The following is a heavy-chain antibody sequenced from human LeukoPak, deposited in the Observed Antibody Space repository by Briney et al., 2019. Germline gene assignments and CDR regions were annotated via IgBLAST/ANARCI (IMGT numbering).Heavy chain of an antibody. D-gene: IGHD3-16*01. V-gene: IGHV1-46*01. CDR1: GYTFTSYY. CDR3: AREGGGVIEEAHAFDI. CDR2: INPSGGST. J-gene: IGHJ3*02. Sequence: AASVKVSCKASGYTFTSYYMHWVRQAPGQGLEWMGIINPSGGSTSYAQKFQGRVTMTRDTSTSTVYMELSSLRSEDTAVYYCAREGGGVIEEAHAFDIWGQGTMVTVSS.